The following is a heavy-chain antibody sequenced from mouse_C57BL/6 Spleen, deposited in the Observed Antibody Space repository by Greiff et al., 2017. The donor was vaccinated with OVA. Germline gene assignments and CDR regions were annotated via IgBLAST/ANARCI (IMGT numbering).Heavy chain of an antibody. CDR3: ARSLTTVVATEAMDY. J-gene: IGHJ4*01. V-gene: IGHV1-75*01. CDR2: IFPGSGST. Sequence: VQLQQSGPELVKPGASVKISCKASGYTFTDYYINWVKQRPGQGLEWIGWIFPGSGSTYYNEKFKGKATLTVDKSSSTAYMLLSSLTSEDSAVYFCARSLTTVVATEAMDYWGQGTSVTVSS. D-gene: IGHD1-1*01. CDR1: GYTFTDYY.